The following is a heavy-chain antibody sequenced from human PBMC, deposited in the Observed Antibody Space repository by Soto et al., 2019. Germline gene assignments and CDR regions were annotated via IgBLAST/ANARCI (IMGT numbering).Heavy chain of an antibody. CDR3: ARVRMGSNHREWLERYGMEV. V-gene: IGHV3-30-3*01. J-gene: IGHJ6*02. D-gene: IGHD6-19*01. CDR1: GFTFSSYG. Sequence: QVQLVESGGGVVQPGRSLRLSCAASGFTFSSYGIHWVRQAPGKGLEWVTMVSYDGSNKHYADSARGRFTISRDNAKNTLSLQLNSLRPEDTAVYSCARVRMGSNHREWLERYGMEVWGQGTTVTVSS. CDR2: VSYDGSNK.